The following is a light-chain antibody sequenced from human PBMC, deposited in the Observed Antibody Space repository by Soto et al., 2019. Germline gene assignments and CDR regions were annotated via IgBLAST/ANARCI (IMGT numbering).Light chain of an antibody. CDR1: SSNIGAGYD. CDR2: GNS. Sequence: QSVLTQPPSVSGAPGQRDTISCTGSSSNIGAGYDVHWYQQLPGTAPKLLIYGNSNRPSGVPDRFSGSKSGTSASLAITGLQAEDEADYYCQSYDSSLSVYVVFGGGTKVTVL. V-gene: IGLV1-40*01. J-gene: IGLJ2*01. CDR3: QSYDSSLSVYVV.